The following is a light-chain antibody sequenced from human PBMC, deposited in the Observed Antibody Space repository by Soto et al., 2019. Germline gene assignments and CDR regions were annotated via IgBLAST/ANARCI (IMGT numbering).Light chain of an antibody. CDR3: AAWDDSLSVVV. V-gene: IGLV1-47*01. J-gene: IGLJ2*01. Sequence: QSVLTQPPSASATPGQRVTISCSGSSSNIGTNYVYWYQQLPGTAPKLLIYTNNQRPSGVPDRFSGSKSGTSASLAISGLRSEDEADYYCAAWDDSLSVVVFGGGTKLTV. CDR1: SSNIGTNY. CDR2: TNN.